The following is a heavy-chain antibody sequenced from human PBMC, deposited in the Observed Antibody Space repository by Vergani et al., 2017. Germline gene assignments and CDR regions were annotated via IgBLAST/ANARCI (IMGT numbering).Heavy chain of an antibody. CDR3: AREDITNDY. J-gene: IGHJ4*02. CDR2: IYHSGST. Sequence: QVQLQESGPGLVKPSETLSLTCTVSGYSISSGYYWGWIRQPPGKGLEWIGSIYHSGSTYYNPSLKRRVTISVDTSKNQFSLKLSSVTAADTAVYYCAREDITNDYWGQGTLVTVSS. D-gene: IGHD2-15*01. V-gene: IGHV4-38-2*02. CDR1: GYSISSGYY.